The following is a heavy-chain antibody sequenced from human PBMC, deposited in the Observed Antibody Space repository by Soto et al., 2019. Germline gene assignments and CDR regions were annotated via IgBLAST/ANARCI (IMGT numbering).Heavy chain of an antibody. CDR2: ISGSGIGGGNI. CDR3: ARDNLREGLDP. V-gene: IGHV3-23*01. J-gene: IGHJ5*02. Sequence: PGGSLRLSCAASGFTFSSHAMSWVRQAPGKGLEWVSGISGSGIGGGNIYYADSVKGRFTIFRDNSKDTLYLQMSSLRTEDTAVYYCARDNLREGLDPWGQGPLVTVSS. CDR1: GFTFSSHA.